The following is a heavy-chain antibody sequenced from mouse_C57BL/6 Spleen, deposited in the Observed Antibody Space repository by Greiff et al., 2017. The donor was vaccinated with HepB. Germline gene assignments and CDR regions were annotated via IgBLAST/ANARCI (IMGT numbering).Heavy chain of an antibody. V-gene: IGHV5-17*01. D-gene: IGHD2-3*01. CDR3: AREGYDGYPMDY. J-gene: IGHJ4*01. CDR1: GFTFSDYG. CDR2: ISSGSSTI. Sequence: EVQLQESGGGLVKPGGSLKLSCAASGFTFSDYGMHWVRQAPEKGLEWVAYISSGSSTIYYADTVKGRFTISRDNAKNTLFLQMTSLRSEDTAMYYCAREGYDGYPMDYWGQGTSVTVSS.